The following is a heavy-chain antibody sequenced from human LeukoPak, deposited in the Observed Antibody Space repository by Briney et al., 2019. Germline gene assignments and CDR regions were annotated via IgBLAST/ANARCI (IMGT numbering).Heavy chain of an antibody. Sequence: SETLSLTCAVSGGSINRGHHSWSWLRQPPGKGLEWIGYIYQRGTTFYNSSLKSRVAISIDGSNNRFSLKLNSVTAADTAVYYCARGFMESSYVMTGRYFDLWGRGTLVSVSS. J-gene: IGHJ2*01. CDR2: IYQRGTT. CDR1: GGSINRGHHS. D-gene: IGHD3-16*01. CDR3: ARGFMESSYVMTGRYFDL. V-gene: IGHV4-30-2*01.